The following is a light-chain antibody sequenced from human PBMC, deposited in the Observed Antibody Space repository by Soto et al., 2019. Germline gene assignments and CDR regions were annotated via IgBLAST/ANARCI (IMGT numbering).Light chain of an antibody. CDR3: QAYDNSLSGDV. Sequence: QSVLTQPPSVSGAPGQRVTISCTGCSSNVGAGYDVHWYQHLPGTGPKLLIYANNNRPAGVPDRFSGSKSGTSASLAITGLQAEDEADYYCQAYDNSLSGDVFGTGTKVTVL. V-gene: IGLV1-40*01. CDR1: SSNVGAGYD. J-gene: IGLJ1*01. CDR2: ANN.